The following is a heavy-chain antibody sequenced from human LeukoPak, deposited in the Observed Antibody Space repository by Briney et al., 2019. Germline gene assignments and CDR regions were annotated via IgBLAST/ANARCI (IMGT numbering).Heavy chain of an antibody. D-gene: IGHD6-13*01. CDR3: AKARGIAAYYFDY. CDR1: GFTFSSYS. J-gene: IGHJ4*02. CDR2: ISSSSSYI. V-gene: IGHV3-21*04. Sequence: GGSLRLSCAASGFTFSSYSMTWVRQAPGKGLEWVSSISSSSSYIYYADSVKGRFTISRDNAKNSLYLQMNSLRAEDTALYYCAKARGIAAYYFDYWGQGTLVTVSS.